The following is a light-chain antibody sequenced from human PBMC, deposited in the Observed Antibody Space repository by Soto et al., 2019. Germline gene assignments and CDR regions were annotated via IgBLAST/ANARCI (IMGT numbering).Light chain of an antibody. Sequence: EIVLTQSPGTLSLSPGERATLSCRASQIVSTIYLAWYQQKPGQAPRLLIYGSSSRAPGIPYRFSGSGSGTEFTLTISRLEPEDFAVYYCQQYGTSPTYTFGQGTKLEIK. V-gene: IGKV3-20*01. J-gene: IGKJ2*01. CDR3: QQYGTSPTYT. CDR1: QIVSTIY. CDR2: GSS.